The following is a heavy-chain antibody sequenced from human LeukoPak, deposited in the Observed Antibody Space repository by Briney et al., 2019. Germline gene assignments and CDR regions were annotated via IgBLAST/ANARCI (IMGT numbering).Heavy chain of an antibody. J-gene: IGHJ4*02. Sequence: SETLSLTCTVSGGSVSSGSNYWGWIRQPPGKGLEWIGYIYYTGNTNYNPSLKSRVTISVDTSKNQFSLKLSSVTAADTAVYYCARDTGYCSGGSCYHNYFDYWGQGTLVTVSS. CDR1: GGSVSSGSNY. V-gene: IGHV4-61*01. D-gene: IGHD2-15*01. CDR2: IYYTGNT. CDR3: ARDTGYCSGGSCYHNYFDY.